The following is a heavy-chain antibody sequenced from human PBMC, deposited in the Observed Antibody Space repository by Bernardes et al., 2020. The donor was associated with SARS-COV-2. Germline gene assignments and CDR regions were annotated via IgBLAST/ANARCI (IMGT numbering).Heavy chain of an antibody. Sequence: SETRSLTCAVYGGSFSGYYWGWIRQPPGKGLKWIGEINHSGSTNYNPSLKSRVTISVDTSKNQFSLKLSSVTAADTAVYYCARVFTYGSGSYRYDYYGMDVWGKDTTFTVSS. D-gene: IGHD3-10*01. V-gene: IGHV4-34*01. CDR3: ARVFTYGSGSYRYDYYGMDV. CDR2: INHSGST. CDR1: GGSFSGYY. J-gene: IGHJ6*04.